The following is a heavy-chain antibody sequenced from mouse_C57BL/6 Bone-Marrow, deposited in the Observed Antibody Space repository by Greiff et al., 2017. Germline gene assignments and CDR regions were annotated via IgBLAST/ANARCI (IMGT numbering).Heavy chain of an antibody. D-gene: IGHD2-3*01. J-gene: IGHJ4*01. CDR1: GYTFTSYG. CDR2: IYPRSGNT. Sequence: QVQLKESGAELARPGASVKLSCKASGYTFTSYGISWVKQRTGQGLEWIGEIYPRSGNTYYNEKFKGKATLTADKSSSTAYMKLRSLTSEDSAVYFCARDGYYAMDYWGQGTSVTVSS. CDR3: ARDGYYAMDY. V-gene: IGHV1-81*01.